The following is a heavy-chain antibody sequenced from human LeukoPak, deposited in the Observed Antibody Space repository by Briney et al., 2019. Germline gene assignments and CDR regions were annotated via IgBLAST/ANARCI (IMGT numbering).Heavy chain of an antibody. J-gene: IGHJ6*04. V-gene: IGHV4-61*02. D-gene: IGHD3-16*01. CDR1: GGSISSGSYY. Sequence: PSQTLSLTCTVSGGSISSGSYYWSWIRQPAGKGLEWIGRIYTSGSTNYNPSLKSRVTISVDTSKNQFSLKLSSVTAADTAVYYCAVGWGTLMDVWGKGTTVTVSS. CDR2: IYTSGST. CDR3: AVGWGTLMDV.